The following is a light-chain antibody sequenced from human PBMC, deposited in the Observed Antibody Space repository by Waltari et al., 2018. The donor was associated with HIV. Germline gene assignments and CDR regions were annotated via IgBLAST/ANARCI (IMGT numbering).Light chain of an antibody. Sequence: HPVLPQSSSASASLGSSVKLTCTLSSWHRSSIIAWHQQPPGKAPRYLMKLEGSGSYNKGSGIPDRFSGSSSGADRYLTISSLQSEDEADYYCETWDSNTHKVVFGGGTKLTVL. CDR3: ETWDSNTHKVV. CDR1: SWHRSSI. V-gene: IGLV4-60*03. CDR2: LEGSGSY. J-gene: IGLJ2*01.